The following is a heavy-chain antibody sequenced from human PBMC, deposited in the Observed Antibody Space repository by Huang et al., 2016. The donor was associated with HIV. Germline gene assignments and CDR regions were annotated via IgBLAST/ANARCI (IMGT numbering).Heavy chain of an antibody. V-gene: IGHV3-30*02. CDR1: GFSFSHYG. CDR2: IRFDGGNK. Sequence: QEQLVESGGGVVQPGGSLRLSCATSGFSFSHYGRHWVRQAPGKGLEGVAFIRFDGGNKHYADSAKGRFTISRDNSKKMLFLEMNSLRGDDTAFYYCATDLGGYSFDYWGQGALVSVSS. CDR3: ATDLGGYSFDY. J-gene: IGHJ4*02. D-gene: IGHD2-21*02.